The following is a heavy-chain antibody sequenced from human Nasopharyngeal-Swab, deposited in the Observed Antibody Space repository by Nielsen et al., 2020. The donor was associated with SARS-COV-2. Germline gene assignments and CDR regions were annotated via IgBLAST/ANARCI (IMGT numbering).Heavy chain of an antibody. Sequence: RQPPGKGLEWVAVISYDGSNKYYEDSVKGRFTISRDNSKNTLYLQMNSLRAEDTAVYYCARGYSGYYYFDYWGQGTRVTVSS. D-gene: IGHD5-12*01. V-gene: IGHV3-30*03. J-gene: IGHJ4*02. CDR3: ARGYSGYYYFDY. CDR2: ISYDGSNK.